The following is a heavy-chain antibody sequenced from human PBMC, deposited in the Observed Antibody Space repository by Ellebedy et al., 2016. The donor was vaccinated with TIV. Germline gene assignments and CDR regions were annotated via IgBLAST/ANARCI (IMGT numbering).Heavy chain of an antibody. D-gene: IGHD3-3*01. CDR3: ASPGYYGPFDH. CDR2: INDIGTAT. J-gene: IGHJ4*02. Sequence: GESLKISCTASGFAFSRYWMHWVRQVPGKGLEWVGRINDIGTATRYADSVKGRFTISRNSSKNMLYLQMNPLRLEDTAVYYCASPGYYGPFDHWGRGTLVTVSS. CDR1: GFAFSRYW. V-gene: IGHV3-74*01.